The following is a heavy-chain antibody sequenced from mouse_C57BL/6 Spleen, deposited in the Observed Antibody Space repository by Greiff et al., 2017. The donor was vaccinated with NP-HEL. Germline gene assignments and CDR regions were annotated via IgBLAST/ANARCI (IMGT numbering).Heavy chain of an antibody. CDR2: ISSGGSYT. CDR3: ARDYYGSSYDYFDY. J-gene: IGHJ2*01. D-gene: IGHD1-1*01. Sequence: EVQLVESGGDLVKPGGSLKLSCAASGFTFSSYGMSWVRQTPDKRLEWVATISSGGSYTYYPDSVKGRFTISRDNAKNTLYLQMSSLKSADTAMYYCARDYYGSSYDYFDYWGQGTTLTVSS. V-gene: IGHV5-6*01. CDR1: GFTFSSYG.